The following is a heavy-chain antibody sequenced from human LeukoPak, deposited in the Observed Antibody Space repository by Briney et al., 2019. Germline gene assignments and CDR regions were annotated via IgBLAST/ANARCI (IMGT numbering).Heavy chain of an antibody. J-gene: IGHJ4*02. CDR2: INWNGGST. D-gene: IGHD3-22*01. CDR1: GFTFSSYG. V-gene: IGHV3-20*04. Sequence: RSGGSLRLSCAASGFTFSSYGMSWVRQAPGKGLEWVSGINWNGGSTGYADSVKGRFTISRDNAKNSLYLQMNSLRAEDTALYYCAGYLLYDSSGYYYELGKGFAYWGQGTLVTVSS. CDR3: AGYLLYDSSGYYYELGKGFAY.